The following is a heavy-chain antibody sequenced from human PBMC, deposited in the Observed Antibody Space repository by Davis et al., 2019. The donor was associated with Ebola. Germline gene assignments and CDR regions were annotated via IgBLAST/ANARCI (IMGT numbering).Heavy chain of an antibody. CDR1: GFTFSSYS. CDR2: ISSSSRYI. CDR3: ARAPIKEYYDSSGYYFDS. D-gene: IGHD3-22*01. Sequence: PGGSLRLSCAASGFTFSSYSMNWVRQAPGKGLEWVSSISSSSRYIHYADSVKGRFTISRDTAKNSLFLQMDSLRAEDTAVYYCARAPIKEYYDSSGYYFDSWGQGTLVTVPS. J-gene: IGHJ4*02. V-gene: IGHV3-21*01.